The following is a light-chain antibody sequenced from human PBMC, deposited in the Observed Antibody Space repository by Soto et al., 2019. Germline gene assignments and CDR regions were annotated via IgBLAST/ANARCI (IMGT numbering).Light chain of an antibody. Sequence: QSALTQPPSVSGSPGQSVTISCTGTSSDVGSYSRVSWYQQPPGTAPKLMIYEVSNRPSGVPDRFSGSKSGNKASLTISGLQAEDEADYYCSSYTISGVVFGGGTKLTVL. J-gene: IGLJ2*01. CDR2: EVS. CDR3: SSYTISGVV. CDR1: SSDVGSYSR. V-gene: IGLV2-18*02.